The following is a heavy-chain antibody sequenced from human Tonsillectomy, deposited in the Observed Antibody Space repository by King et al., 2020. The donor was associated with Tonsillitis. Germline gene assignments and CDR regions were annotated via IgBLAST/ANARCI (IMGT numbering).Heavy chain of an antibody. V-gene: IGHV3-30-3*01. D-gene: IGHD4-17*01. CDR3: AKVSFYSDPEY. CDR2: ISYDGSKS. J-gene: IGHJ4*02. Sequence: VQLVESGGGVVQPGRSLRLSCAASGFTFRLYTMYWVRQAPGKGLEWVAVISYDGSKSYHADSVKGRFTISRDNSKNTLYLQMNRLRGDDTAVYYCAKVSFYSDPEYWGQGNLVTVSS. CDR1: GFTFRLYT.